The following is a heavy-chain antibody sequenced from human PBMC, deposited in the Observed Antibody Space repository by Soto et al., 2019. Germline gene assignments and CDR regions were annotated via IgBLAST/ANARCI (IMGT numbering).Heavy chain of an antibody. Sequence: ASVKVSCKASGYTFTSYGISWVRQAPGQGLEWMGWISAYNGNTNYAQKLQGRVTMTTDTSTSTAYMELRSLRSDDTAVYYCARGSSGSGSYYGGWFDPWGQGTLVTVSS. CDR2: ISAYNGNT. V-gene: IGHV1-18*01. J-gene: IGHJ5*02. CDR3: ARGSSGSGSYYGGWFDP. CDR1: GYTFTSYG. D-gene: IGHD3-10*01.